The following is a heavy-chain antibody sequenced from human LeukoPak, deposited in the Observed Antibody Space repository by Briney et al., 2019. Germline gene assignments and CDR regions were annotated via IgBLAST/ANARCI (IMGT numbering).Heavy chain of an antibody. D-gene: IGHD3-3*01. CDR1: GFTFSSYA. CDR2: ISYDGSNK. CDR3: ARVGGITYYDFWSGYYTPYYFDY. Sequence: GGSLRLSCAASGFTFSSYAMHWVRQAPGKGLEWVAVISYDGSNKYYADSVKGRFTISRDNSKNTLYLQMNSLRAEDTAVYYCARVGGITYYDFWSGYYTPYYFDYWGQGTLVTVSS. J-gene: IGHJ4*02. V-gene: IGHV3-30*04.